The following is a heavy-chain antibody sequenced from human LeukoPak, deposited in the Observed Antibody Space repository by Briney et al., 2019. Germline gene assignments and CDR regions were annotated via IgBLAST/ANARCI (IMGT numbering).Heavy chain of an antibody. V-gene: IGHV4-34*01. Sequence: SETLSLTCAVYGGSFSGYYWSWIRQSPGKGLEWIGEINPSGSTNYKPSLKSRVTISVDRSKNQFSLKLSSVTAADTAVYYCVPLAVPAATPPAFDIWGQGTVVTVSS. CDR1: GGSFSGYY. CDR2: INPSGST. J-gene: IGHJ3*02. D-gene: IGHD2-2*01. CDR3: VPLAVPAATPPAFDI.